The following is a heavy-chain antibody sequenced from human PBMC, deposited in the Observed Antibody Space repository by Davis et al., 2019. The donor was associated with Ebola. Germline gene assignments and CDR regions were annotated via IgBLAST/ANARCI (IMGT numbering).Heavy chain of an antibody. V-gene: IGHV3-23*01. CDR3: AKHPYGDYLRHFDY. D-gene: IGHD4-17*01. J-gene: IGHJ4*02. CDR2: ISGSGGST. CDR1: GFTFSSYA. Sequence: PGGSLRLSCAASGFTFSSYAMTWVRQAPGKGLEWVSAISGSGGSTYYADSVKGRFTISRDNSKKTLYLQMNSLRAEDTAVYYCAKHPYGDYLRHFDYWGQGTLVTVSS.